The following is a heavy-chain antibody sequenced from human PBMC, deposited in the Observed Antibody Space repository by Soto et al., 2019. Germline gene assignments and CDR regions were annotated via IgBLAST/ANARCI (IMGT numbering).Heavy chain of an antibody. CDR2: IIPNIGRT. Sequence: ASVKVSCKASGDTFSIYAISWVRQAPGQGLEWMGWIIPNIGRTNYAQKFQGWVTMTGDTSISTAYMELSRLRSDNTAVYYCARGGATSFGVVHYYYYGMDVWGQGTTVTVSS. J-gene: IGHJ6*02. CDR1: GDTFSIYA. CDR3: ARGGATSFGVVHYYYYGMDV. D-gene: IGHD3-3*01. V-gene: IGHV1-2*04.